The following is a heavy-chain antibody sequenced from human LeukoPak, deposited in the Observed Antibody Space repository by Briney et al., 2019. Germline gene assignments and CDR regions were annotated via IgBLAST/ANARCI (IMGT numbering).Heavy chain of an antibody. D-gene: IGHD3-22*01. CDR2: IIPILGIA. CDR3: ASGLLHFDI. J-gene: IGHJ3*02. Sequence: AAVKVSCKASGGSFSSYAISWVRQAPGQGLEWMGRIIPILGIANYAQKFQGRVTITADKSTSTAYMELSSLRSEDTAVYYCASGLLHFDIWGQGTMVTVSS. CDR1: GGSFSSYA. V-gene: IGHV1-69*04.